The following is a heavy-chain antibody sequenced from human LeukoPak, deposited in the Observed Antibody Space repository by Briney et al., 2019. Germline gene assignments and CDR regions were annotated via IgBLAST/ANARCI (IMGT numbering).Heavy chain of an antibody. J-gene: IGHJ3*02. Sequence: GGSRRLSCAASGFTFSSYWMSWVRQAPGKGLEWVANIKQDGSETYYVDSVKARFTISRDNAKNSLYLQMNSLRAEDTAVYYCARMYCSSATCYTDAFDIWGQGTMVTVSS. V-gene: IGHV3-7*01. CDR1: GFTFSSYW. D-gene: IGHD2-2*02. CDR2: IKQDGSET. CDR3: ARMYCSSATCYTDAFDI.